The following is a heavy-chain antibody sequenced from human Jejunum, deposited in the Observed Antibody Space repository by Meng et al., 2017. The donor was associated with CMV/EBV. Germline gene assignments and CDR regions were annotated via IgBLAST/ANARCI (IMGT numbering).Heavy chain of an antibody. CDR1: GCSFSASV. CDR2: INHDGTET. J-gene: IGHJ4*02. D-gene: IGHD3-3*01. V-gene: IGHV3-74*01. CDR3: VKDFAWSIDF. Sequence: VQLGEAGGGLFQPGGSLGLSGAASGCSFSASVMHWVRQDPGQGLVWIARINHDGTETIYRDSVRGRFTVSRDNTKNTVSLEMNSLRVEDTALYYCVKDFAWSIDFWGQGVLVTVSS.